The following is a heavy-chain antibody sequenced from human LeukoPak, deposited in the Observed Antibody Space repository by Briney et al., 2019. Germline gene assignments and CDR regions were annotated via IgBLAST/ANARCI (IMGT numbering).Heavy chain of an antibody. J-gene: IGHJ5*02. CDR2: IYYSGST. CDR1: GGSLSAYY. Sequence: SETLSLTCAVYGGSLSAYYWGWIRQPPGKGLEWIGSIYYSGSTYYNPSLKSRVTISVDTSKNQFSLKLSSVTAADTAVYYCATLVLRGWFDPWGQGTLVTVSS. CDR3: ATLVLRGWFDP. V-gene: IGHV4-39*01. D-gene: IGHD3-16*01.